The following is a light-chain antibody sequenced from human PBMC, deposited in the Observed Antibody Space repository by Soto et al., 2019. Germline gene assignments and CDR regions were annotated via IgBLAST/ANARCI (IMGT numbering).Light chain of an antibody. Sequence: DIQMTQSPTSLSASVGDRVTITCRASQNIRSYLNWYQQIPGKAPNLLIYATSILQTGVPSRFSGSGTGTDFTLTINGLQPEDFATYYCQQGYTTRWTFGQGTKVGIK. CDR1: QNIRSY. CDR3: QQGYTTRWT. J-gene: IGKJ1*01. CDR2: ATS. V-gene: IGKV1-39*01.